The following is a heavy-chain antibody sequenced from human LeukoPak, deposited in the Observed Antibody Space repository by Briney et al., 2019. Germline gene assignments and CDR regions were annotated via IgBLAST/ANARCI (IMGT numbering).Heavy chain of an antibody. D-gene: IGHD3-9*01. V-gene: IGHV1-2*02. CDR3: ARYDILTGGFDY. Sequence: ASVKVSCKASGNTFTGYYMHWVRQAPGQGLEWMGWINPDSGGTNYAQKFQGRVTMTRDTSISTAYMELSRLRSDDTAVYYCARYDILTGGFDYWGQGTLVTVSS. CDR1: GNTFTGYY. CDR2: INPDSGGT. J-gene: IGHJ4*02.